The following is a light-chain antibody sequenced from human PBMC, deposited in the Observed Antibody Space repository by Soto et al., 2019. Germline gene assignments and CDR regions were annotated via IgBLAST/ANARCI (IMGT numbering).Light chain of an antibody. J-gene: IGKJ2*01. CDR1: QSISNW. Sequence: DIQMTQSPSTLSASVGDTVTITCRASQSISNWLAWYQQKPGKAPNLLIYDASSLKSGVPSRFSGSGSGAEFTLTSSSLQPDDFATYYCQQYNSHWYTFGQGTKLEIK. CDR2: DAS. CDR3: QQYNSHWYT. V-gene: IGKV1-5*01.